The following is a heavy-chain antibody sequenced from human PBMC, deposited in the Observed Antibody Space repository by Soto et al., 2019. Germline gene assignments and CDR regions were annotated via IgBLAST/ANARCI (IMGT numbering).Heavy chain of an antibody. J-gene: IGHJ4*02. D-gene: IGHD3-3*01. Sequence: EVQLEESGGGPVEPGGSLRLSCAASGFTLSNAWMNWVRHTPGRGLEWVGRIKSRSDGGTPDYGAPVKGRFTISRDDSLNTVYLQMNSLIAEDTGVYYCTTDTRRISVFGVPWDSWGQGTLVTVSS. CDR2: IKSRSDGGTP. V-gene: IGHV3-15*01. CDR3: TTDTRRISVFGVPWDS. CDR1: GFTLSNAW.